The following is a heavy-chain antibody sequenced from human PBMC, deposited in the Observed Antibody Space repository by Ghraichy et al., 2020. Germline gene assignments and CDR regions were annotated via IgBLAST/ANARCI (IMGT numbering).Heavy chain of an antibody. J-gene: IGHJ3*02. D-gene: IGHD1-26*01. CDR2: IHYSGST. Sequence: SETLSLTCTVSGASISNYYWSWIRQPPGKGLEWIGYIHYSGSTDYNPSLKSRVTISVDTSKNQFSLKLSSVTAADTAVYYCARHYQWEGDYGDAFDIWGQGTMVTVSS. CDR3: ARHYQWEGDYGDAFDI. V-gene: IGHV4-59*08. CDR1: GASISNYY.